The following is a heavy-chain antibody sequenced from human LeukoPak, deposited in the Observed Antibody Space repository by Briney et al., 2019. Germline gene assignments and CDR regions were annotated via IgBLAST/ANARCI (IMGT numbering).Heavy chain of an antibody. V-gene: IGHV1-69*13. J-gene: IGHJ4*02. CDR3: AISTKRGYSYGFDY. CDR2: IIPIFGTA. CDR1: GGTFSSYA. Sequence: EASVKVSRKASGGTFSSYAISWVRQAPGQGLEWMGGIIPIFGTANYAQKFQGRVTITADESTSTAYMELSSLRSEDTAVYYCAISTKRGYSYGFDYWGQGTLVTVSS. D-gene: IGHD5-18*01.